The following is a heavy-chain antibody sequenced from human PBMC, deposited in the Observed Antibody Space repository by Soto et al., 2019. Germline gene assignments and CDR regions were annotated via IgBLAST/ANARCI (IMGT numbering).Heavy chain of an antibody. CDR2: VIPNLGVT. CDR1: GGTLSSYT. CDR3: ARDKGYCSDTSCPDFED. J-gene: IGHJ4*02. D-gene: IGHD2-15*01. V-gene: IGHV1-69*02. Sequence: SVKVSCKASGGTLSSYTFSWVRQAPGQGLEWMGRVIPNLGVTNYAKKFQGRFTIVVDTSTSTAYMELNSLRYEDTAVYYCARDKGYCSDTSCPDFEDWGQGTLVTVCS.